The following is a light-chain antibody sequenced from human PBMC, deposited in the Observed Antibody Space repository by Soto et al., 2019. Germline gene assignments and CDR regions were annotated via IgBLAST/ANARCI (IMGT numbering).Light chain of an antibody. CDR2: GNS. CDR1: SSNIGAGYD. CDR3: QSYASSLSGFV. J-gene: IGLJ1*01. V-gene: IGLV1-40*01. Sequence: QSVLTQPPSVSGAPGQRVTISCTGSSSNIGAGYDVHWYQQLPGTAPKLLIYGNSNRPSGVPDRFSGSKSGTSASLAITGRQAEDEVDYYCQSYASSLSGFVFGTGPKLTVL.